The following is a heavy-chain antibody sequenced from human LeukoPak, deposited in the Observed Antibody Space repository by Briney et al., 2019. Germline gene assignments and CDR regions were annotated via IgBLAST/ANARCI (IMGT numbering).Heavy chain of an antibody. V-gene: IGHV1-2*04. D-gene: IGHD1-1*01. CDR1: GYTFTGYY. CDR2: INPDSGGT. J-gene: IGHJ4*02. CDR3: ARAPRGNWNDVADYFDY. Sequence: ASVKVSCRASGYTFTGYYMSWVRQAPGQGLEWMGWINPDSGGTHYAQNFQGWVTMTRDTSISTAYMELSRLRSDDTAVYYCARAPRGNWNDVADYFDYWGQGTLVTVSS.